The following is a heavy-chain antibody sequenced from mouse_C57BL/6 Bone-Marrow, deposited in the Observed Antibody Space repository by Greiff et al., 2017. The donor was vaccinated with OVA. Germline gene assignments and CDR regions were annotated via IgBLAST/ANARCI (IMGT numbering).Heavy chain of an antibody. CDR1: GYTFTSYW. J-gene: IGHJ4*01. D-gene: IGHD2-3*01. V-gene: IGHV1-64*01. Sequence: QVQLKQPGAELVKPGASVKLSCKASGYTFTSYWMHWVKQRPGQGLEWIGMIHPNSGSTNYNEKFKSKATLTVDKSSSTAYMQLSSLTSEDSAVYYCARTMGYDGYYEDAMDYWGQGTSVTVSS. CDR3: ARTMGYDGYYEDAMDY. CDR2: IHPNSGST.